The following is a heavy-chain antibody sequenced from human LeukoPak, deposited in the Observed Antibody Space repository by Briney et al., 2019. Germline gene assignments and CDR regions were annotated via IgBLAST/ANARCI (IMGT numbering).Heavy chain of an antibody. CDR2: ISYAGSNK. J-gene: IGHJ4*02. V-gene: IGHV3-30*18. Sequence: PGGSLRLSCAASGFTFSGYGMHWVRKAPGKGLEWVAVISYAGSNKYYADSVKGRFTISRDNTKNTLYLQMNSLRAEDTAVYYCAKPSQYGYQLLWPLDYWGQGTLVTDPS. CDR3: AKPSQYGYQLLWPLDY. CDR1: GFTFSGYG. D-gene: IGHD2-2*01.